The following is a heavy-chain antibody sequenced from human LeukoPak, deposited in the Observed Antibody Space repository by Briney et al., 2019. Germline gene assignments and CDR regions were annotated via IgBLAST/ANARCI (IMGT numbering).Heavy chain of an antibody. Sequence: GGSLRLSCAASGFTFSAFWMHWVRQAPGKGLVWVSRINSDDSRTTYADSVKGRFTISRDNAKNSLYLQMNSLRAEDTALYYCAKDMAYGSGTQIDYWGQGTLVTVSS. CDR1: GFTFSAFW. V-gene: IGHV3-74*01. CDR2: INSDDSRT. J-gene: IGHJ4*02. D-gene: IGHD3-10*01. CDR3: AKDMAYGSGTQIDY.